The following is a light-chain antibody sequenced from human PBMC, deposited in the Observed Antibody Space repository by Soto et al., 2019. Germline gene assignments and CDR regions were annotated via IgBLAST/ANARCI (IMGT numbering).Light chain of an antibody. CDR3: TSFSSSTSLYV. J-gene: IGLJ1*01. V-gene: IGLV2-14*01. CDR2: QVT. Sequence: QSVLTQPASVSGSLGQSMTISCTGTTRDIAGYNYISRYQQLPGKAPKLMIYQVTIRPSGISNRFSGSKSGNTASLTISGLQAEDEADYYCTSFSSSTSLYVFGTGTKVTVL. CDR1: TRDIAGYNY.